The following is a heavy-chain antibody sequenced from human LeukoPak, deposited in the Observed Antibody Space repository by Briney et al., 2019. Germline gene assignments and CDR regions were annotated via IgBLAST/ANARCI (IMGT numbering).Heavy chain of an antibody. CDR3: ARDVLSYGDSGVDY. D-gene: IGHD2-2*01. V-gene: IGHV3-23*01. CDR1: GFTFSSYA. CDR2: ISDSGGNT. J-gene: IGHJ4*02. Sequence: GGSLRLSCAASGFTFSSYAMSWVRLAPGKGLEWVSDISDSGGNTYYADSVKGRFTISRDNAKNSLYLQMNSLRDEDTAVYYCARDVLSYGDSGVDYWGQGTLVTVSS.